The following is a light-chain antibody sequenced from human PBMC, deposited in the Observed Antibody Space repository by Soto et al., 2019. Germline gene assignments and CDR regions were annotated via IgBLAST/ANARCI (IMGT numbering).Light chain of an antibody. CDR3: QQYKRYSLT. Sequence: EIVMTQSPATLSVSPGERATLSCRASQSVSSNLAWYQQKPGQAPRLLIYGASTRATGIPARFSGSGSGTEFTLTISSLQSEDFAVYYCQQYKRYSLTFGGGTKVEIK. J-gene: IGKJ4*01. CDR2: GAS. V-gene: IGKV3-15*01. CDR1: QSVSSN.